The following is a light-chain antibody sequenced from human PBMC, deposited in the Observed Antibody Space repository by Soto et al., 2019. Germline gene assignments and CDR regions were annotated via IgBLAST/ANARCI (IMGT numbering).Light chain of an antibody. V-gene: IGKV3-11*01. CDR1: QSVSNNY. Sequence: EIVLKHSPGTLSLSPCDRATLSSSASQSVSNNYLAWYQQKPGQAPRLLIYDASNRATGIPARFSGSGSGTDFTLTISSLEPEDFAVYYCQQRSNWPPWTFGQGTKVDIK. CDR2: DAS. CDR3: QQRSNWPPWT. J-gene: IGKJ1*01.